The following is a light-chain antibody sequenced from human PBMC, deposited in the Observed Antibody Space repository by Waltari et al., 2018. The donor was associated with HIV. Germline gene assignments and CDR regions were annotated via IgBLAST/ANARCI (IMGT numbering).Light chain of an antibody. Sequence: SYELTQPPSAPVSPGQTARNTHSGDALPKTFAYWYLPKSGQAPVLVIYEDSKRPSGTPERFSGSSSGTMANLTIGGAQVEDEADYYCYSIDSSGNHGVFGGGTKLTVL. V-gene: IGLV3-10*01. CDR3: YSIDSSGNHGV. J-gene: IGLJ2*01. CDR1: ALPKTF. CDR2: EDS.